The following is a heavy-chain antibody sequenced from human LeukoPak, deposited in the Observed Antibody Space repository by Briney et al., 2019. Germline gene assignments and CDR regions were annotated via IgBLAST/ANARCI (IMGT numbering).Heavy chain of an antibody. CDR1: GYTFTSYA. V-gene: IGHV1-3*01. CDR3: ARHNKPGYSSGWQPVDY. J-gene: IGHJ4*02. Sequence: ASVKVSCKASGYTFTSYAMHWVRQAPGQRLEWMGWINAGNGNTKYSQKFQGRVTITRDTSASTAYMELSSLRSEDTAVYYCARHNKPGYSSGWQPVDYWGQGTLVTVSS. CDR2: INAGNGNT. D-gene: IGHD6-19*01.